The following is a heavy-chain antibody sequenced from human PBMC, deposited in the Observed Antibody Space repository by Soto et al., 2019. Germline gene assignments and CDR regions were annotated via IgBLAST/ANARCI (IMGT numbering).Heavy chain of an antibody. J-gene: IGHJ4*02. CDR1: GGSISSGGYS. Sequence: SESLSLTCAVSGGSISSGGYSWSWIRQHPGKGLEWIGYIFYSGTTYYSPSLKSRVTISVDTSKNHFSLRLRSVTVADTAVYYCASASSYDFSHLAYWGQGTLVTVSS. CDR2: IFYSGTT. D-gene: IGHD3-3*01. V-gene: IGHV4-31*11. CDR3: ASASSYDFSHLAY.